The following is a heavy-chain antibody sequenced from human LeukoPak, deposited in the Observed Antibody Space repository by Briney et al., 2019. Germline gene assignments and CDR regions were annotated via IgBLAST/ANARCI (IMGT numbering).Heavy chain of an antibody. CDR1: GYTLTGYY. J-gene: IGHJ4*02. D-gene: IGHD1-20*01. V-gene: IGHV1-18*04. CDR3: ARDGRYNLNYADY. Sequence: GASVKVSCKASGYTLTGYYMHWVRQAPGQGLEWMGWISGYNGNRNNAQKLLGRVTMTTDTSTSTAYMELRSLRSDDTAVYYCARDGRYNLNYADYWGQGTLVTVSS. CDR2: ISGYNGNR.